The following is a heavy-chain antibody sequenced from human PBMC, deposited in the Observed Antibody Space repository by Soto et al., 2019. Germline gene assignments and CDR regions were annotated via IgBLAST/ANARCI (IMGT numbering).Heavy chain of an antibody. CDR3: ARGPMVRGVITPYYHYGMDV. CDR1: GGSVSSGSYY. CDR2: IYYSGST. D-gene: IGHD3-10*01. J-gene: IGHJ6*02. Sequence: PSETLSLTCTVSGGSVSSGSYYWSWIRQPPGKGLEWIGYIYYSGSTNYNPSLKSRVTISVDTSKNQFSLKLSSVTAADTAVYYCARGPMVRGVITPYYHYGMDVWGQGTTVTVSS. V-gene: IGHV4-61*01.